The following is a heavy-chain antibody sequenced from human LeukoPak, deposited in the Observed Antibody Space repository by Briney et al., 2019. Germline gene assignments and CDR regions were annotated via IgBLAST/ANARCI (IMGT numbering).Heavy chain of an antibody. J-gene: IGHJ4*02. CDR2: INHSGST. CDR3: ARTTGWFGEFLDY. CDR1: GGSFSGYY. V-gene: IGHV4-34*01. Sequence: SETLSLTCAVYGGSFSGYYWSWIRQPPGKGLEWIGEINHSGSTNYNPSLKSRVTISVDTSKNQFSLKLSSVTAADTAVYYCARTTGWFGEFLDYLGQGTLVTVSS. D-gene: IGHD3-10*01.